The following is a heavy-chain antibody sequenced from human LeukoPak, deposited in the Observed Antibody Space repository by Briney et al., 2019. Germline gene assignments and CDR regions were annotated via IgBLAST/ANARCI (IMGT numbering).Heavy chain of an antibody. CDR2: LYSDDRT. D-gene: IGHD2-2*02. Sequence: PGGSLRLSCAASGFTVSSTYMAWVRQAPGKGLEWVSVLYSDDRTYYADSVKGRFSISRDNSKNTLYLHMSGLRAEDTAVYYCARDSAVPAARPGYYYYFFDVWGQGTTVTVSS. V-gene: IGHV3-53*01. J-gene: IGHJ6*02. CDR1: GFTVSSTY. CDR3: ARDSAVPAARPGYYYYFFDV.